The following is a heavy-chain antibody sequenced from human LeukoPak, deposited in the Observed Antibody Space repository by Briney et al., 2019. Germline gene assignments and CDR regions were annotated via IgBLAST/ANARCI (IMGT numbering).Heavy chain of an antibody. CDR1: GGSISNYY. D-gene: IGHD6-13*01. V-gene: IGHV4-59*07. J-gene: IGHJ2*01. CDR3: ARVYYSSSYDYWYFDL. CDR2: IYYSGST. Sequence: SDTLSLTCTVSGGSISNYYWIWIRQPPGKGLEWIGYIYYSGSTNYNPSLESRVTISVDTSKNQFSLKLSSVTAADTAVYYCARVYYSSSYDYWYFDLWGRGTLVTVSS.